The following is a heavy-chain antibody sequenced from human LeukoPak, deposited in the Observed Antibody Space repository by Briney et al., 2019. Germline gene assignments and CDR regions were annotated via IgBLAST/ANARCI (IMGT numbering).Heavy chain of an antibody. Sequence: SGGSLRLSCAASGFTFDDYAMHWVRQAPGKGLEWVSGISWNSGSIGYADSVKGRFTISRDNAKNSLYLQMNSLRAEDTAVYYCAREGVDRRGVYYYYMDVWGKGTTVTISS. CDR1: GFTFDDYA. CDR2: ISWNSGSI. J-gene: IGHJ6*03. V-gene: IGHV3-9*01. CDR3: AREGVDRRGVYYYYMDV. D-gene: IGHD3-16*01.